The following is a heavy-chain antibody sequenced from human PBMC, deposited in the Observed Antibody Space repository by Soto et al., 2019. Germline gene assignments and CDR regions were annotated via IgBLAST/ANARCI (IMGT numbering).Heavy chain of an antibody. CDR3: AFLWFGELIPPD. CDR2: INPSGGST. D-gene: IGHD3-10*01. Sequence: ASVKVSCKASGYTFTSYYMHWVRQAPGQGLEWMGIINPSGGSTSYAQKFQGRVTMTRDTSTSTVYMELSSLRSEDTAVYYCAFLWFGELIPPDWGQGTLVTVSS. J-gene: IGHJ4*02. CDR1: GYTFTSYY. V-gene: IGHV1-46*03.